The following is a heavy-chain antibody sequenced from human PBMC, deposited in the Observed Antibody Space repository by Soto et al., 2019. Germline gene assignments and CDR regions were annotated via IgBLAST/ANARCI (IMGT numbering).Heavy chain of an antibody. D-gene: IGHD4-4*01. Sequence: QVQLVQSGAEVKKPGSSVKISCRAPGDSFNNFALSWVRQAPGLGLEWMGGIIPIFATPTYPPKFQDRFTFTADHSTTTACMELRTLRSEDTAVYYCARNLGADFRNWFFDLWGRGTLVTVPS. V-gene: IGHV1-69*12. CDR3: ARNLGADFRNWFFDL. CDR2: IIPIFATP. CDR1: GDSFNNFA. J-gene: IGHJ2*01.